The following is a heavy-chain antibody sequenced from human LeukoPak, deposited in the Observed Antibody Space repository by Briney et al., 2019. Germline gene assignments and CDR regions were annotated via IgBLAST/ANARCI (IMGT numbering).Heavy chain of an antibody. CDR3: AKDLAVAGTNYYYGMDV. Sequence: GGSLRLSCAASGFTFSSYGMHWVRQAPGKGLEWVAVISYDGSNKYYADSVKGRFTISRDNSKNTPYLQMNSLRAEDTAVYYCAKDLAVAGTNYYYGMDVWGQGTTVTVSS. J-gene: IGHJ6*02. V-gene: IGHV3-30*18. CDR1: GFTFSSYG. CDR2: ISYDGSNK. D-gene: IGHD6-19*01.